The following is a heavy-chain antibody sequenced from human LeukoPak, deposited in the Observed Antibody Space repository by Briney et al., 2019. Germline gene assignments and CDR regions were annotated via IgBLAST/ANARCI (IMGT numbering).Heavy chain of an antibody. CDR1: GFTFSDYY. Sequence: GGSLRLSCAASGFTFSDYYMSWIRQAPGKGLEWVSYISNRDSIIWYADSVKGRFTISRDNAKNSLYLQMNSLRAEDTAVYYCAKVAVEYYYGSGSFDYWGQGTLVTVSS. J-gene: IGHJ4*02. CDR2: ISNRDSII. D-gene: IGHD3-10*01. V-gene: IGHV3-11*04. CDR3: AKVAVEYYYGSGSFDY.